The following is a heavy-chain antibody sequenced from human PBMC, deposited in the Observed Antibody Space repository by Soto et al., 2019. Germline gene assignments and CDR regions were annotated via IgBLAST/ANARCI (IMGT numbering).Heavy chain of an antibody. CDR2: ISSSGSTI. J-gene: IGHJ6*02. D-gene: IGHD1-20*01. CDR1: GFTFSSYE. CDR3: ARDETYKWRDDYYGMDV. V-gene: IGHV3-48*03. Sequence: GGSLRLSCAASGFTFSSYEMNWVRQAPGKGLEWVSYISSSGSTIYYADSVKGRFTISRDNAKNSLYLQMNSLRAEDTAVYYCARDETYKWRDDYYGMDVWGQGTTVTVSS.